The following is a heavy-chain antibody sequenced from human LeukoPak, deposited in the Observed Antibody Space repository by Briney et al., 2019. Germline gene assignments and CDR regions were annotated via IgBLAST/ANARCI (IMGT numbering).Heavy chain of an antibody. V-gene: IGHV3-30*04. CDR3: AREPIMITFGGVIGLDY. D-gene: IGHD3-16*02. CDR2: ISYDGSNK. Sequence: GGSLRLSCAASGFTFSSYAMHWVRQAPGKGLEWVAVISYDGSNKYYADSVKGRFTISRDSSKNTLYLQMNSLRAEDTAVYYCAREPIMITFGGVIGLDYWGQGTLVTVSS. J-gene: IGHJ4*02. CDR1: GFTFSSYA.